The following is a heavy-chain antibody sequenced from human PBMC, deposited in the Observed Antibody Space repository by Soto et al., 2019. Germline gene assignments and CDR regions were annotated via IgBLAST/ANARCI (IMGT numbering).Heavy chain of an antibody. CDR1: GFTFGSYW. V-gene: IGHV3-7*04. Sequence: GGSLRLSCAASGFTFGSYWMTWVRQAPGRGLEWVANINQDGNKKNYVDSVKGRFTVSRDNAKKSLYLEMNSLRVEDTAVYYFARDSTPSVEGNNFFYDAFDIWGQGTRVTVSS. D-gene: IGHD3-3*01. CDR3: ARDSTPSVEGNNFFYDAFDI. CDR2: INQDGNKK. J-gene: IGHJ3*02.